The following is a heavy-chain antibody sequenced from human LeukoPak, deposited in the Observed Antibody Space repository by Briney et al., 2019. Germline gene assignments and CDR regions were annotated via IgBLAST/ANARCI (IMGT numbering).Heavy chain of an antibody. CDR1: GGSISSGSYY. Sequence: SETLSLTCTVSGGSISSGSYYWSWIRQPPGKGLEWIGYIYYSGSTNYNPSLKSRVTISVDTSKNQFSLKLSSVTAADTAVYYCARRSNYDILTGYLFDYWGQGTLVTVSS. CDR2: IYYSGST. J-gene: IGHJ4*02. D-gene: IGHD3-9*01. CDR3: ARRSNYDILTGYLFDY. V-gene: IGHV4-61*01.